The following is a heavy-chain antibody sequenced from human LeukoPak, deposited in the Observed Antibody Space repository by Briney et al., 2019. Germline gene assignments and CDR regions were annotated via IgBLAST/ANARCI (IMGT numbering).Heavy chain of an antibody. V-gene: IGHV4-4*02. CDR2: IYRSGST. CDR3: ARDRITMVRGVIIAYYYGMDV. CDR1: GGSISSSNW. Sequence: PSETLSLICAVSGGSISSSNWWSWVRQPPGKGLEWIGQIYRSGSTNHNPSLKRGSTISADKSKNRFSLKLSSVTAADTAVYYCARDRITMVRGVIIAYYYGMDVWGKGTTVTVSS. J-gene: IGHJ6*04. D-gene: IGHD3-10*01.